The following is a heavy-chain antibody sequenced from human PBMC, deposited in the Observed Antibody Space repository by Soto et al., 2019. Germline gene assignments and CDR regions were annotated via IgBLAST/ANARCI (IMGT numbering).Heavy chain of an antibody. D-gene: IGHD2-15*01. CDR3: ARSYCSGGGCYSGKYYYYFAMDV. V-gene: IGHV5-51*01. J-gene: IGHJ6*02. Sequence: GESLKISCKGSEYSFANYWIGWVRQTPGKGLEWMESIYPTDSDSKYSPSFQGQVTISADKSISTAYLQWSSLKASDTAMYYCARSYCSGGGCYSGKYYYYFAMDVWGQGTTVTVSS. CDR2: IYPTDSDS. CDR1: EYSFANYW.